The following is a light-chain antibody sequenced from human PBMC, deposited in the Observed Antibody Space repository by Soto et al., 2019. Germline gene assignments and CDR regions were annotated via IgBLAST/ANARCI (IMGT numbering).Light chain of an antibody. Sequence: EIVLTQSPGTLSLSPGERATLSCRANQSVSSSYLAWYQQKPGQAPMLLIYGASSRATGIPDRFSGSGSGTDFTLTISRLEPEDFAVFYCQQYDSSPWTFGQGTKVEI. CDR1: QSVSSSY. CDR2: GAS. V-gene: IGKV3-20*01. J-gene: IGKJ1*01. CDR3: QQYDSSPWT.